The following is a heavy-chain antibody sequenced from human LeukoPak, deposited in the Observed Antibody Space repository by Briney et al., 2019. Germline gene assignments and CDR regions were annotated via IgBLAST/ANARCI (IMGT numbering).Heavy chain of an antibody. Sequence: PGGSLRLSCEASEFIFSSYWMNWVRQAPGKGLEWVANIKQDGSEKEYVDSVKGRFTISRDNAKNSLYLQMNSLRAEDTAVYYCARVSDIRYFDLWGRGTLVTVSS. CDR3: ARVSDIRYFDL. CDR2: IKQDGSEK. CDR1: EFIFSSYW. D-gene: IGHD2/OR15-2a*01. V-gene: IGHV3-7*01. J-gene: IGHJ2*01.